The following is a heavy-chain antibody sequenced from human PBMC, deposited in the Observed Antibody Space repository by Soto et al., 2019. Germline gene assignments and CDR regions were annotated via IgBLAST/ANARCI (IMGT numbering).Heavy chain of an antibody. D-gene: IGHD3-3*01. Sequence: SETLSLTCAVYGGSFSGYYWSWIRQPPGKGLEWIGEINHSGSTNYNPSLKSRVTISVDTSKNQFSLKLSSVTAADTAVYYCARDLRITIFGVVIKEDAFDIWGQGTMVTVSS. V-gene: IGHV4-34*01. CDR2: INHSGST. J-gene: IGHJ3*02. CDR3: ARDLRITIFGVVIKEDAFDI. CDR1: GGSFSGYY.